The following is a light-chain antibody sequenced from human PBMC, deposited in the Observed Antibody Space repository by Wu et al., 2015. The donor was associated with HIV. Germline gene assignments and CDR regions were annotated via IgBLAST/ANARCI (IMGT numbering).Light chain of an antibody. V-gene: IGKV3D-20*01. CDR3: QQYGSSPRT. CDR2: DAS. CDR1: QSVSSSS. Sequence: EIVLTQSPATLSLSPGQRATLSCGASQSVSSSSLAWYQQKPGLAPRLLIYDASSRATGIPDRFSGSGSGTDFTLTISRLEPEDFAVYYCQQYGSSPRTFGQGTKVGNQT. J-gene: IGKJ1*01.